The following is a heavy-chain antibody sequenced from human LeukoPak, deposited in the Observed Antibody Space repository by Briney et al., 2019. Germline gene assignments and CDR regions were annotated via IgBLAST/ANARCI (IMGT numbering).Heavy chain of an antibody. D-gene: IGHD1-26*01. CDR2: IYYSGST. J-gene: IGHJ4*02. CDR3: ARESIVTAWYFDY. V-gene: IGHV4-59*01. CDR1: GGSISSYY. Sequence: PSETLSLTCTVSGGSISSYYWSWIRQPPGKGLEWIGYIYYSGSTNYNPSLKSRVTISVDTSKNQFSLKLSSVTAADTAVYYCARESIVTAWYFDYWGQGTLVTVSS.